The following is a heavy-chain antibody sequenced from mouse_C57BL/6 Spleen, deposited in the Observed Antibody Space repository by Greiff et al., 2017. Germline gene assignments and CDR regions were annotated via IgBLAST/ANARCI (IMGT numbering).Heavy chain of an antibody. J-gene: IGHJ4*01. CDR1: GFSLTSYG. D-gene: IGHD1-1*01. Sequence: VKLMESGPGLVQPSQSLSITCTVSGFSLTSYGVHWVRQSPGKGLEWLGVIWSGGSTAYNAAFISRLSISKDNSKSQVFFKMNILQADDTAIYYCARTVVEDAMDYWGQGTSVTVSS. CDR3: ARTVVEDAMDY. CDR2: IWSGGST. V-gene: IGHV2-2*01.